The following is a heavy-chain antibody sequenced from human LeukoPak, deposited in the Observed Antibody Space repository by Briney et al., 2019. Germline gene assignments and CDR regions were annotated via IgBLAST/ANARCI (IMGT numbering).Heavy chain of an antibody. CDR3: ARRRICPDAFDI. CDR1: GYSFTCYW. V-gene: IGHV5-51*01. CDR2: IDPGDSDT. J-gene: IGHJ3*02. Sequence: GESLNFCCKGSGYSFTCYWIGWVRPMPGEGVEWMGIIDPGDSDTRYNPSFQGQVTISDDKSISTAYLQWSSLKASDTAMYYCARRRICPDAFDIWGQGTMVTVSS.